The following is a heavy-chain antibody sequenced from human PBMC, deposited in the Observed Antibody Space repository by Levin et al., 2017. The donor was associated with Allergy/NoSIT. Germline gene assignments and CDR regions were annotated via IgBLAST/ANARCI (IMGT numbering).Heavy chain of an antibody. Sequence: GGSLRLSCKASGGTFSSYAISWVRQAPGQGLEWMGGIIPIFGTANYAQKFQGRVTITADESTSTAYMELSSLRSEDTAVYYCARGGYYYDSSGYYSSRGYFDYWGQGTLVTVSS. CDR1: GGTFSSYA. CDR3: ARGGYYYDSSGYYSSRGYFDY. CDR2: IIPIFGTA. J-gene: IGHJ4*02. V-gene: IGHV1-69*01. D-gene: IGHD3-22*01.